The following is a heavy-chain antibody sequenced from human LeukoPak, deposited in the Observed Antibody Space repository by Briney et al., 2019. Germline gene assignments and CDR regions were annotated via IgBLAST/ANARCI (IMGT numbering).Heavy chain of an antibody. CDR2: IRSKANSYAT. Sequence: GGSLKLSCAASGFTFSGSAMHWVRQASGKGLEWVGRIRSKANSYATAYAASVKGRFTISRDDSKNTAYLQMNSLKTEDTAVYYCAKDTSSGWPRGPYYFDYWGQGTLVTVSS. CDR1: GFTFSGSA. V-gene: IGHV3-73*01. J-gene: IGHJ4*02. D-gene: IGHD6-19*01. CDR3: AKDTSSGWPRGPYYFDY.